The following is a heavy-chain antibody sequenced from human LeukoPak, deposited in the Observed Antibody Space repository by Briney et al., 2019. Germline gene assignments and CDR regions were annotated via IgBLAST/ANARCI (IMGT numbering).Heavy chain of an antibody. CDR3: STDSARSY. J-gene: IGHJ4*02. CDR1: GFTFSRYV. Sequence: GGSLRLSCAASGFTFSRYVMIWVRQAPGEGLQWVSTLSHDGDNKYYVDSVKGRFTISRDNSKNTLYLQMNSLKTEDTAVYYCSTDSARSYWGQGTLVTVSS. CDR2: LSHDGDNK. V-gene: IGHV3-30*04.